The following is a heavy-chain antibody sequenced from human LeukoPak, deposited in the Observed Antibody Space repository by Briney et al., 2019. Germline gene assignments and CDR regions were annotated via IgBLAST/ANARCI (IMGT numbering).Heavy chain of an antibody. J-gene: IGHJ4*02. CDR3: ARTAGDSSGYYHDY. D-gene: IGHD3-22*01. Sequence: GRSLRLSCAASGFTFSSYAMHWVRQAPGKGLEWVAVISSDVSNKYYADSVKGRFTISRDNSKNTLYLQMNSLRAEDTAIYYCARTAGDSSGYYHDYWGQGTLVTVSS. V-gene: IGHV3-30-3*01. CDR2: ISSDVSNK. CDR1: GFTFSSYA.